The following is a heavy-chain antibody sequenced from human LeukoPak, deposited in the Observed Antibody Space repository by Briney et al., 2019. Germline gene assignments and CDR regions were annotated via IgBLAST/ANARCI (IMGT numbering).Heavy chain of an antibody. V-gene: IGHV3-21*01. Sequence: PGGPLRLSCAASGFTFSSYAMTWVRQAPGKGLEWVSSISSSSSYIYYADSVKGRFTISRDNAKNSLYLQTNSLRAEDTAVYYCARANRALGAFDIWGQGTMVTVSS. CDR3: ARANRALGAFDI. D-gene: IGHD3-10*01. J-gene: IGHJ3*02. CDR1: GFTFSSYA. CDR2: ISSSSSYI.